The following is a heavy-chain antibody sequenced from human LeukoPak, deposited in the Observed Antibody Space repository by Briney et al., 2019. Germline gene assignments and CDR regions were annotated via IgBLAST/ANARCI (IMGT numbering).Heavy chain of an antibody. CDR1: GFTFDDYA. Sequence: GGSLRLSCAASGFTFDDYAMHWVRQAPGKGLEWVSGISWNSGSIGYADSVKGRFTISRDNAKNSLYLQMNSLRAEDTAVYYCARDHPYYYGSGSPDIWGQGTMVTVSS. CDR2: ISWNSGSI. J-gene: IGHJ3*02. CDR3: ARDHPYYYGSGSPDI. D-gene: IGHD3-10*01. V-gene: IGHV3-9*01.